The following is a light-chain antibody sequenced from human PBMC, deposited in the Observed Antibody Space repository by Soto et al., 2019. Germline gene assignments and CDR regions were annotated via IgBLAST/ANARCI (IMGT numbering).Light chain of an antibody. CDR1: NSSIGAGYD. J-gene: IGLJ1*01. CDR3: GSWDSSLSAYV. CDR2: GND. V-gene: IGLV1-40*01. Sequence: QSVLTQPPSVTGAPGQRISISCTGSNSSIGAGYDVHWYQQLPGTAPKLLIYGNDSRPSGVPDRFSGSKSGTSATLGITGFQTGDEADYYCGSWDSSLSAYVFGTGTKVTVL.